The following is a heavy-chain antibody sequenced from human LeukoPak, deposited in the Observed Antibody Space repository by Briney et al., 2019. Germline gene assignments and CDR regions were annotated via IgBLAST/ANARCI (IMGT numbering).Heavy chain of an antibody. V-gene: IGHV4-39*07. CDR1: GGSISVSSYY. J-gene: IGHJ4*02. CDR3: ARGSPIAAAGPFDF. D-gene: IGHD6-13*01. Sequence: SETLSLTCNVSGGSISVSSYYWGWIRQPPGKGLEWIGSIYYSGSTDCNPSLKSRVTISVDTSKNRFSLRLSSVTAADTAVYYCARGSPIAAAGPFDFWGQGTLVTVSS. CDR2: IYYSGST.